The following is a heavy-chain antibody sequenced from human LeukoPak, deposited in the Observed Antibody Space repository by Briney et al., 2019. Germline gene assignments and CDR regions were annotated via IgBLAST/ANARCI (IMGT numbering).Heavy chain of an antibody. D-gene: IGHD3-10*01. Sequence: PGGSLRLSCAASGFTFSSYWMSWVRQVPGKGLEWVANIKQDGSEKYYVDSVKGRFTISRDNAKNSLYLQMNSLRAEDAAVYYCARRKYYYGSGSLPNWFDPWGQGTLVTVSS. CDR3: ARRKYYYGSGSLPNWFDP. CDR1: GFTFSSYW. V-gene: IGHV3-7*01. J-gene: IGHJ5*02. CDR2: IKQDGSEK.